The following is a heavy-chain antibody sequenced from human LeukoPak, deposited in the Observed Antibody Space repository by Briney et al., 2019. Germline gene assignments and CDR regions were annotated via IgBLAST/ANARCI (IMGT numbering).Heavy chain of an antibody. CDR1: GSTFSNYG. J-gene: IGHJ3*02. CDR2: ISYDGSAK. V-gene: IGHV3-33*05. CDR3: ARGWGSNVYASALDI. D-gene: IGHD3-16*01. Sequence: GRSLRLSCAASGSTFSNYGMLWVRQAPGEGLEWVALISYDGSAKYYGDSLKGRFTISRDNSKNTLFLQMNSLGAEDTAVYFCARGWGSNVYASALDIWGQGTMVTVSS.